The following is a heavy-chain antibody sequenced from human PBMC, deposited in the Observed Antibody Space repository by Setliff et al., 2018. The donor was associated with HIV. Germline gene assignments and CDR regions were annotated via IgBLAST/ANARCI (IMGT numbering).Heavy chain of an antibody. CDR3: ARHPPRGYPKNWFDP. Sequence: PGESLKISCKGSGYSFTTYWISWVRQMPGKGLEWMGRIDPSDSYTDYNPSFQGHVSISVDKSISTAYLQWSGLKASDTAIYYCARHPPRGYPKNWFDPWGQGTLVTVSS. CDR1: GYSFTTYW. V-gene: IGHV5-10-1*01. CDR2: IDPSDSYT. D-gene: IGHD3-16*02. J-gene: IGHJ5*02.